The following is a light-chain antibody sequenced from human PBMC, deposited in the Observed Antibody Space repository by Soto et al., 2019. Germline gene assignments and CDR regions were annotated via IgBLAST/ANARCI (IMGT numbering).Light chain of an antibody. CDR1: QNINYY. V-gene: IGKV1-39*01. CDR2: GAS. J-gene: IGKJ1*01. Sequence: DIQMTQSPSSLSASVGDRVTITCRASQNINYYLNWYQQKPGKAPKLLIYGASNLQSGVPSRFSGSGSGTDFTLTISSLQLEDFATYYCQHYNSYSEAFGQGTKV. CDR3: QHYNSYSEA.